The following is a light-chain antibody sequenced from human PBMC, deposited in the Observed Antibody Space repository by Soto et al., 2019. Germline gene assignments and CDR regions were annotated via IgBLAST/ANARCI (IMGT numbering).Light chain of an antibody. CDR3: SSYAGSNNFV. CDR1: SSDVGTYKY. Sequence: QSVLTQPPSASGSPGQSVTISCTGTSSDVGTYKYVSWYQQHPGRAPKLMIYEVTKRPSGVPDRFSGSKSGNTASLTVSGLQAEDEADYYCSSYAGSNNFVFGTGTKSPS. J-gene: IGLJ1*01. V-gene: IGLV2-8*01. CDR2: EVT.